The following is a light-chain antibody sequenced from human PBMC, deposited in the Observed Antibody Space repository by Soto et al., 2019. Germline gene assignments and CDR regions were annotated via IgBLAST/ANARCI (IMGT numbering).Light chain of an antibody. CDR3: QQLNNYPPA. V-gene: IGKV1-9*01. J-gene: IGKJ5*01. Sequence: DIQLTQSPSFLSASIGDRVTIACRASQGISSYLAWYQQKPGKAPNLLIYASSTWQSGVPSRFSGSGSGTEFTLTISSLQPEDFATYYCQQLNNYPPAFGQGTRLEIK. CDR1: QGISSY. CDR2: ASS.